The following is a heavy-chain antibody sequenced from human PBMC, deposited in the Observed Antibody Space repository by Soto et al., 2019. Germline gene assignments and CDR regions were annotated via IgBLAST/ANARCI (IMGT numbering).Heavy chain of an antibody. CDR3: ARGNHRWLQLWYFGL. CDR1: GGTFSNYP. V-gene: IGHV1-69*12. D-gene: IGHD5-12*01. CDR2: IIPIFGTV. Sequence: QVQLVQSGAEVKKPGSSVKVSCKASGGTFSNYPISWVRQAPGQGLEWMGGIIPIFGTVNYAQKFQGRVTITADESTCTAYMELSSLRSEDTAVYYCARGNHRWLQLWYFGLWGRGTLVTVSS. J-gene: IGHJ2*01.